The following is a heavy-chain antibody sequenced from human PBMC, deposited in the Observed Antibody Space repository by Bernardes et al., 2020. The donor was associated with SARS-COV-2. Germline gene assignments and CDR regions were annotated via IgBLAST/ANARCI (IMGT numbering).Heavy chain of an antibody. V-gene: IGHV3-30*18. Sequence: GGSLRLSCAASGFTFSSYGMHWVRQAPGKGLEWVAVISYDGSNKYYADSVKGRFTISRDNSKNTLYLQMNSLRAEDTAVYYCAKAHSGSYLGAFDSWGQGTMGTVSS. CDR2: ISYDGSNK. J-gene: IGHJ3*02. CDR3: AKAHSGSYLGAFDS. CDR1: GFTFSSYG. D-gene: IGHD1-26*01.